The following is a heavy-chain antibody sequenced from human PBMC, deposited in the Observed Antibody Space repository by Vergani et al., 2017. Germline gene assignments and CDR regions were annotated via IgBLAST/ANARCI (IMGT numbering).Heavy chain of an antibody. CDR2: IYSGGST. V-gene: IGHV3-66*02. CDR3: ARDYYDILTGYTDAFDI. Sequence: EVQLVESGGGLVQPGGSLRLSCAASGFTVSSNYMSWVRQAPGKGLEWVSVIYSGGSTYYADSVKGRVTISRDNSKNTLYLQMNSLRAEDTAVYYCARDYYDILTGYTDAFDIWGQGTMVTVSS. D-gene: IGHD3-9*01. CDR1: GFTVSSNY. J-gene: IGHJ3*02.